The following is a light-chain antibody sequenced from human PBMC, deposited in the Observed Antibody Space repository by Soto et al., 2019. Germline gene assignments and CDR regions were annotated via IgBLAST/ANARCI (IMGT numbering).Light chain of an antibody. CDR1: GSNIGNNY. CDR3: AAWDDNLIGVV. CDR2: RND. Sequence: QPVLTQPPSASGAPGQRVTISCSGSGSNIGNNYVSWYQQLPGTAPKLLIYRNDQRPSGVPDRFSGSKSGTSASLAIGGLRSEDEAEYSCAAWDDNLIGVVFGGGTKLTVL. V-gene: IGLV1-47*01. J-gene: IGLJ2*01.